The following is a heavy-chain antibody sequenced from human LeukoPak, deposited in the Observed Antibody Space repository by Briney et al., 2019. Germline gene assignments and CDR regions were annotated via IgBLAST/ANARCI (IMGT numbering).Heavy chain of an antibody. V-gene: IGHV3-30*03. CDR1: GFTFSSYG. CDR3: ARVRSGWYGETGAFDI. CDR2: ISYDGSNK. D-gene: IGHD6-19*01. Sequence: GGSLRLSCAASGFTFSSYGMHWVRQAPGKGLEWVAVISYDGSNKYYADSVKGRFTISRDNSKNTLYLQMNSLRAEDTAVYYCARVRSGWYGETGAFDIWGQGTMVTVSS. J-gene: IGHJ3*02.